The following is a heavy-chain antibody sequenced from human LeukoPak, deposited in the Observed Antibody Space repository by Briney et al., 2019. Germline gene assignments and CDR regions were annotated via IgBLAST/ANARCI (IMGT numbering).Heavy chain of an antibody. D-gene: IGHD4-17*01. Sequence: PGGSLRLSCAASGFTFSNAWMSWVRQAPGKGLEWVGRIKSKTDGGTTDYAAPVKGRFTISRDDSKNTLYLRMNSLKTEDTAVYYCTTDTVTTRVSPFDYWGQGTLVTVSS. V-gene: IGHV3-15*01. J-gene: IGHJ4*02. CDR2: IKSKTDGGTT. CDR3: TTDTVTTRVSPFDY. CDR1: GFTFSNAW.